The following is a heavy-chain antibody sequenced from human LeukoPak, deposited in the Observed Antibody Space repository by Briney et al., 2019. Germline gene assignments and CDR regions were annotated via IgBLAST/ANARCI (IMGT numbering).Heavy chain of an antibody. CDR2: IWYDGSNE. D-gene: IGHD2-2*01. J-gene: IGHJ4*02. V-gene: IGHV3-33*01. Sequence: PGRSLRLSCAASGFTFSSYGMHWVRQAPGKGLEWVAVIWYDGSNEYYADSVKGRFTISRDNSKNTLYLQMNSLRAEDTAVYYCARDRCSSTSCTYYFDYWGQGTLVTVSS. CDR1: GFTFSSYG. CDR3: ARDRCSSTSCTYYFDY.